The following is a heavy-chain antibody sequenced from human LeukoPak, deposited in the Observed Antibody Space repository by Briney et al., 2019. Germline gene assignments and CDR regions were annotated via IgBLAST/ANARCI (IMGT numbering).Heavy chain of an antibody. CDR3: AREEQHQRGRHFEY. Sequence: GASVKVSCKASGYTFSGYYIHWVRQGPGQGLEWMGWINPNSGTNYAQNFQGRVTMARDTSISTAYKELSRVISDDTAVYSCAREEQHQRGRHFEYWGQGTLVTVSP. J-gene: IGHJ4*02. CDR2: INPNSGT. CDR1: GYTFSGYY. D-gene: IGHD6-13*01. V-gene: IGHV1-2*02.